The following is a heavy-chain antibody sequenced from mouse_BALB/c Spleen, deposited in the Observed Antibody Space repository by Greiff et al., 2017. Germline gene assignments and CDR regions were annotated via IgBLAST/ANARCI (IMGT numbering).Heavy chain of an antibody. J-gene: IGHJ2*01. CDR1: GFTFSSFG. CDR2: ISSGSSTI. CDR3: AREDDGYNY. V-gene: IGHV5-17*02. Sequence: EVQLVESGGGLVQPGGSRKLSCAASGFTFSSFGMHWVRQAPEKGLEWVAYISSGSSTIYYADTVKGRFTISRDNPKNTLFLQMTSLRSEDTAMYYCAREDDGYNYWGQGTTLTVSS. D-gene: IGHD2-3*01.